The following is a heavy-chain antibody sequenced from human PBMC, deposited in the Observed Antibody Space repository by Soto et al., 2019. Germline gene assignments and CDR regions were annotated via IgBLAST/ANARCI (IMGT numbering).Heavy chain of an antibody. CDR3: ARLRRERLFDY. CDR2: IYYSGST. D-gene: IGHD3-10*01. CDR1: GGSISSSSYY. J-gene: IGHJ4*02. V-gene: IGHV4-39*01. Sequence: QLQLQESGPGLVKPSETLSLTCTVSGGSISSSSYYWCWIRQPPGKGLEWIGSIYYSGSTYYNPSLKSRVTLSVDTSKNQFSLKLSSVTAADTAVYYCARLRRERLFDYWGQGTLVTVSS.